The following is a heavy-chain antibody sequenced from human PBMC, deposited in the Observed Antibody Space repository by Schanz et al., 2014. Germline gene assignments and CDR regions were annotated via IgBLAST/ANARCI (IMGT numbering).Heavy chain of an antibody. D-gene: IGHD3-9*01. V-gene: IGHV3-21*01. Sequence: EVQLVESGGGFVQPGGSLRLSCEASEFTFSSYKMNWVRQAPGKGLEWVSSISSSGSYIHYADSVKGRFTISRDNAKNTLYLQMNSLRAEDTAVYYCARDSRPNYDFLTAYYSIDYWGQGTLXTVSS. CDR1: EFTFSSYK. J-gene: IGHJ4*02. CDR3: ARDSRPNYDFLTAYYSIDY. CDR2: ISSSGSYI.